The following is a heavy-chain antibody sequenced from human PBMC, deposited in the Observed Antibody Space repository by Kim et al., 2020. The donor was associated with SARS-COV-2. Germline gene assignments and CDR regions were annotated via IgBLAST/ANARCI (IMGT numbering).Heavy chain of an antibody. Sequence: ASVKVSCKASGYTFTGYYMHWVRQAPGQGLEWMGWINPNSGGTNYAQKFQGRVTMTRDTSISTAYMELSRLRSDDTAVYYCARAITTRIRFWSGYYLRYWGQGTLVTVSS. CDR2: INPNSGGT. CDR1: GYTFTGYY. V-gene: IGHV1-2*02. J-gene: IGHJ4*02. D-gene: IGHD3-3*01. CDR3: ARAITTRIRFWSGYYLRY.